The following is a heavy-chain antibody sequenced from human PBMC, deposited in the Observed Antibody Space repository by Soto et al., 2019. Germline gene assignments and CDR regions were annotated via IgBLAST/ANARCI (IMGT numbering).Heavy chain of an antibody. V-gene: IGHV4-38-2*02. Sequence: PSETLSLTCAVSGYSISSGYYWGWIRQPPGKGLEWIGSIYHSGSTYYNPSLKSRVTISVDTSKNQFSLKLSSVTAADTAVYYCARDNPITIFGVVHSWFDPWGQGTLVTAPQ. J-gene: IGHJ5*02. CDR2: IYHSGST. D-gene: IGHD3-3*01. CDR1: GYSISSGYY. CDR3: ARDNPITIFGVVHSWFDP.